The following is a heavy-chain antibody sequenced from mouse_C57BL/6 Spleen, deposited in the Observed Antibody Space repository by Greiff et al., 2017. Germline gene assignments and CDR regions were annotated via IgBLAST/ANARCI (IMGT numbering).Heavy chain of an antibody. D-gene: IGHD2-4*01. CDR2: INPNNGGT. V-gene: IGHV1-26*01. CDR3: ARSNDYHYFDY. CDR1: GYTFTDYY. J-gene: IGHJ2*01. Sequence: EVQLQQSGPELVKPGASVKISCKASGYTFTDYYMNWVKQSHGKSLEWIGDINPNNGGTSYNQKFKGKAKLTVDKSSSTAYMELRSLTSEDSAVYYCARSNDYHYFDYWGQGTTLTVSS.